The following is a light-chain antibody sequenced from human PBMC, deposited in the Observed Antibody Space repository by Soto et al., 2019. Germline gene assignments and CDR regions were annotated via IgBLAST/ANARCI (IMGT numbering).Light chain of an antibody. CDR1: QSVSSY. CDR2: DAS. V-gene: IGKV3-11*01. Sequence: EIVLTQSPATLSLSPGERATLSCRASQSVSSYLAWYQQKPGQAPRLLIYDASNRATGIPARFSGSGSGTDFTLTISSLEPEDFAVYYCQQSSNWLGFTFGPGTKVDIK. CDR3: QQSSNWLGFT. J-gene: IGKJ3*01.